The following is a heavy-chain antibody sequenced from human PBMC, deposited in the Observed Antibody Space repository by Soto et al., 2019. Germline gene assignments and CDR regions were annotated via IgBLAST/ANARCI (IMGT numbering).Heavy chain of an antibody. J-gene: IGHJ6*02. CDR2: IIPVFGTP. CDR3: ARGDATKIVVTTYYAMDV. D-gene: IGHD3-22*01. CDR1: GGSLSNYG. Sequence: QVQLVQSGAEVKKPGSSVKVSCKAYGGSLSNYGISWVRQAPGQGLEWMGAIIPVFGTPNYAQKLQDRVTITADESTTTVYMEVRSLTSEDTAVYYCARGDATKIVVTTYYAMDVWGQGTTVTVSS. V-gene: IGHV1-69*12.